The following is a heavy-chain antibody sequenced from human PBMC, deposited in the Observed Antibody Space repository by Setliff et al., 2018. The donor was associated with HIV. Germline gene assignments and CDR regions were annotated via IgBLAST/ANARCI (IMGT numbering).Heavy chain of an antibody. CDR2: IIPIFGTA. CDR3: ARDGDSSGWYGYYYYMDV. J-gene: IGHJ6*03. Sequence: ASVKVSCKASGGTFSTYAISWVRQAPGQGLDWMGRIIPIFGTANYAQKFQGRVTITADKSTSTAYMELSSLRSEDTAVYYCARDGDSSGWYGYYYYMDVWGKGTTVTVSS. CDR1: GGTFSTYA. D-gene: IGHD6-19*01. V-gene: IGHV1-69*06.